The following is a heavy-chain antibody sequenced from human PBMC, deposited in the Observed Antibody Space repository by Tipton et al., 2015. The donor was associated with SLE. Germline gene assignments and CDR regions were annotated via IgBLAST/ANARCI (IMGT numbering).Heavy chain of an antibody. D-gene: IGHD2-2*01. J-gene: IGHJ5*02. Sequence: TLSLTCTVSGGSISSSSYYWGWIRQPPGKGLEWIGSIYYSGSTYYNPSLKSRVTMSVDTSKTQFSLKLGSLTAADTAVYYCARSTDQNWFDPWGQGTLVTVSS. CDR2: IYYSGST. CDR3: ARSTDQNWFDP. CDR1: GGSISSSSYY. V-gene: IGHV4-39*07.